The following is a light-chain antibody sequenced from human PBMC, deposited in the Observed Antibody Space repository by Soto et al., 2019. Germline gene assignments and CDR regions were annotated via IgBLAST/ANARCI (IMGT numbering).Light chain of an antibody. CDR2: GVS. CDR3: QQRGNWPSLT. J-gene: IGKJ4*01. V-gene: IGKV3D-20*02. Sequence: EKVLTQSPGTLSLSPGERATLSCRASQSVSSRYLAWYQQKPGQAPRLLIYGVSRRATGIPDRFSGSGSETDFTLTISSLEPEDFAVYYCQQRGNWPSLTFGGGTKVDIK. CDR1: QSVSSRY.